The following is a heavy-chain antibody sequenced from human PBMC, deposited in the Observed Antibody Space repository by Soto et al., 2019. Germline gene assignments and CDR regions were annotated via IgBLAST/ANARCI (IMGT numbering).Heavy chain of an antibody. J-gene: IGHJ3*02. CDR1: GYTFTRYY. D-gene: IGHD2-15*01. CDR3: ARGSSSKDPKDAFDI. CDR2: INPSGGST. V-gene: IGHV1-46*01. Sequence: ASVKVSFKASGYTFTRYYMHWLRQAPGQGLEWMGVINPSGGSTDFAQNFQGRVTMTRDTSTSTVYMELSSLSSEDTAVYYCARGSSSKDPKDAFDIWGQGTMVTVSS.